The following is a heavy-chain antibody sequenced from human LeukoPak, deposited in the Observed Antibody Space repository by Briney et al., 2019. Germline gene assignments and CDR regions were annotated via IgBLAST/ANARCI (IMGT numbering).Heavy chain of an antibody. CDR1: YTFTSXG. J-gene: IGHJ4*02. Sequence: YTFTSXGXSWGRQAPGQGXEXMXWISAYNGNTNYAQKLQGRVTMTTDTSKSTAYMEMARLRSDDTAVYYCARYNGYCSGGSCYHFDYWGQGTLVTVSS. D-gene: IGHD2-15*01. CDR2: ISAYNGNT. CDR3: ARYNGYCSGGSCYHFDY. V-gene: IGHV1-18*01.